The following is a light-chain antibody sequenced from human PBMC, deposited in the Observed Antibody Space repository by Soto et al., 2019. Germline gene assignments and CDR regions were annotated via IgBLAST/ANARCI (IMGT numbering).Light chain of an antibody. V-gene: IGKV3-20*01. CDR3: QQYGSSPLT. CDR2: DAS. CDR1: QSVSSGY. J-gene: IGKJ4*01. Sequence: EIVLTQSPGTLSLSPGERATLSCRASQSVSSGYLAWYQQRPGQAPRLLIYDASSRATGIPDRFSGSGSGTDFTLTISRLEPEDFAVYYCQQYGSSPLTFGGGTKVEIK.